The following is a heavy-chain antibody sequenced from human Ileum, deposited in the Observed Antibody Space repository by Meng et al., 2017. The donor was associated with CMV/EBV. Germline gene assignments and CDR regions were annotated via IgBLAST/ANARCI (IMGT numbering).Heavy chain of an antibody. Sequence: STFTNYCLHWVRQAPGQGLEWMGRIDPSGGSTTYTHKFQGRVTMTRDTSTSTVYMEMGNLRSEDTAVYYCARTVGYAYSGSGSYSNYWGQGTLVTVSS. V-gene: IGHV1-46*01. CDR1: STFTNYC. D-gene: IGHD3-10*01. CDR2: IDPSGGST. CDR3: ARTVGYAYSGSGSYSNY. J-gene: IGHJ4*02.